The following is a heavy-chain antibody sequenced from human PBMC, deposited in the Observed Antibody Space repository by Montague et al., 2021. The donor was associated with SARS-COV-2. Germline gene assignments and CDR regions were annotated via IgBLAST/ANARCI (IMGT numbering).Heavy chain of an antibody. J-gene: IGHJ2*01. CDR2: NNFKGIT. D-gene: IGHD3-22*01. V-gene: IGHV4-34*01. Sequence: SETLSLTCGVSGGSFIPYTWTWMRQPPGKGLEWIGENNFKGITNYTPSLKSRVTISGDTSKRQFSLILKNVTAADTAVYYCARQPLTTMILVVITQPRRDFDLWGRGTLVTVSS. CDR1: GGSFIPYT. CDR3: ARQPLTTMILVVITQPRRDFDL.